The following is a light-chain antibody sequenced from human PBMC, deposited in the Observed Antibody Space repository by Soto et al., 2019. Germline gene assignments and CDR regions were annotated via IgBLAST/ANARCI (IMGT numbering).Light chain of an antibody. CDR2: AGS. J-gene: IGLJ1*01. CDR1: RRGVGSYNL. Sequence: QSVLTQSASLSGSPGQSTTISCTGTRRGVGSYNLVSCYQQHPGKAPKLMIYAGSQRPSVVSNRFSGSQSGNTASLTLSGFQVDDDDDYYGRSDARGRTFVCCTENKVT. V-gene: IGLV2-23*01. CDR3: RSDARGRTFV.